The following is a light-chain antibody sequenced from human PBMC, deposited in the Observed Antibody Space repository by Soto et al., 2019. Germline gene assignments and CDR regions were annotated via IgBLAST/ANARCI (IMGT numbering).Light chain of an antibody. V-gene: IGKV3-15*01. J-gene: IGKJ4*01. Sequence: EIVMTQSPATLSVSPGERATLSCRASQSINNNLAWYQQKRGQGPRLLIYGASSRATGTPARFSGSGSGTGFTLTISSRQSEDFAIYYCQHDNDWPLSFGGGTKVEIK. CDR3: QHDNDWPLS. CDR1: QSINNN. CDR2: GAS.